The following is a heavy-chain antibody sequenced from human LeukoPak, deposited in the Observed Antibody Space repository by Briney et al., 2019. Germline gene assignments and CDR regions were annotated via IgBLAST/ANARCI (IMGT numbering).Heavy chain of an antibody. D-gene: IGHD5-24*01. CDR3: AKSTGPRDGYTRG. CDR2: ISGSGGST. V-gene: IGHV3-23*01. J-gene: IGHJ4*02. Sequence: GGSLRLSCAASGFTFSSYAMIWVRQAPGKGLEWVSAISGSGGSTYYADSVKGRFTISRDNSKNTLYLQMNSLRAEDTAVYYCAKSTGPRDGYTRGWGQGTLVTVSS. CDR1: GFTFSSYA.